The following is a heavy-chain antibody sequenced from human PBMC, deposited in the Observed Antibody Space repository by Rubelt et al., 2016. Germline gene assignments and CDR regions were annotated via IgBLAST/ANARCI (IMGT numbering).Heavy chain of an antibody. D-gene: IGHD3-16*01. J-gene: IGHJ4*02. CDR1: GFTFDDYT. CDR3: AKEVNGGSFDY. CDR2: ISCDGGST. V-gene: IGHV3-43*01. Sequence: ASGFTFDDYTMHWVRQAPGKGLEWVSLISCDGGSTYYADSVKGRFTISRDNSKNSLYLQMNSLRTEDTALYYCAKEVNGGSFDYWGQGTLVTVSS.